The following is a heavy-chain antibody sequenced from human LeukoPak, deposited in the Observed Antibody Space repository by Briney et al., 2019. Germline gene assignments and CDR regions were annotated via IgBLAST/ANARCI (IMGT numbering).Heavy chain of an antibody. J-gene: IGHJ4*02. CDR2: INHSGST. Sequence: SETLSLTCAVYGGSFSGYYWSWIRQPPGKGLEWIGEINHSGSTNYNPSLKSRVTISVDTSKNQFSLKLSSVTAADTAVYYCARAAVTNAFDYWGREPWSPSPQ. D-gene: IGHD4-17*01. CDR3: ARAAVTNAFDY. CDR1: GGSFSGYY. V-gene: IGHV4-34*01.